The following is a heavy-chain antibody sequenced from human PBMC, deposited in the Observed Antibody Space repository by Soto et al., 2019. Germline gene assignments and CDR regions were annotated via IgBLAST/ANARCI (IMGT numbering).Heavy chain of an antibody. CDR2: IYYSGST. Sequence: SETLSLTCTVSGGSISSSSYYWGWIRQPPGKGLEWIGSIYYSGSTYYNPSLKSRVTISVDTSKNQFSLKLSSVTAADSAVYYCARLHRLLWFGELFLYFDYWGQGTLVPSP. D-gene: IGHD3-10*01. V-gene: IGHV4-39*01. J-gene: IGHJ4*02. CDR1: GGSISSSSYY. CDR3: ARLHRLLWFGELFLYFDY.